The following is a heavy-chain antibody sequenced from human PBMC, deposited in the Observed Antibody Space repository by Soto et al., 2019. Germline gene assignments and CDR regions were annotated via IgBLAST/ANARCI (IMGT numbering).Heavy chain of an antibody. J-gene: IGHJ4*02. D-gene: IGHD1-26*01. CDR1: GGSISSGGYY. Sequence: SETLSLTCTVSGGSISSGGYYWSWIRQHPGKCLEWIGYIYYSGSTYYNPSLKSRVTISVDTSKNQFSLKLSSVTAADTAVYYCATKPATTPYYFDYWGQGTLVTVSS. V-gene: IGHV4-61*08. CDR3: ATKPATTPYYFDY. CDR2: IYYSGST.